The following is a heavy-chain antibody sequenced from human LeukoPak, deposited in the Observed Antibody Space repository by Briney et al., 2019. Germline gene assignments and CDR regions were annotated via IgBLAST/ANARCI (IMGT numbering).Heavy chain of an antibody. D-gene: IGHD5-18*01. CDR2: IYYSGST. CDR3: ARVARGEYSYGVYFDY. Sequence: SGTLSLTCAVSGGSISSYYWSWIRQPPGKGLEWIGYIYYSGSTNYNPSLKSRVTISVDTSKNQFSLKLRSVTAADTAVYYCARVARGEYSYGVYFDYWGQGTLVTVSS. V-gene: IGHV4-59*01. J-gene: IGHJ4*02. CDR1: GGSISSYY.